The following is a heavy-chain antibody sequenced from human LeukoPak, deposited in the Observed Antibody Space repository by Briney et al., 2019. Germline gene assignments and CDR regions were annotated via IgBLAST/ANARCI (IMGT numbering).Heavy chain of an antibody. Sequence: VASVKVSCKASGYTFTSYDINWVRQATGQGLEWMGWMNPNSGNTGYAQKFQGRVAMTRNTSISTAYMELSSLRSEDTAVYYCARGRGDTMIVVVLENYYFDYWGQGTLVTVSS. V-gene: IGHV1-8*01. CDR3: ARGRGDTMIVVVLENYYFDY. CDR1: GYTFTSYD. D-gene: IGHD3-22*01. CDR2: MNPNSGNT. J-gene: IGHJ4*02.